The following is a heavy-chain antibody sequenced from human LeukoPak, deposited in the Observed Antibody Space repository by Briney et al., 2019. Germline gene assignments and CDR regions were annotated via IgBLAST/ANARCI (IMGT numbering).Heavy chain of an antibody. Sequence: SETLSLTCNVSGGSISSGSYYWSWIRQPPGKGLEWIGYIYYSGSTNYNPSLKSRVTISVDTSKNQFSLKLSSVTAADTAVYYCARAAGSKSVSEPFDYWGQGTLVTVSS. CDR1: GGSISSGSYY. CDR2: IYYSGST. CDR3: ARAAGSKSVSEPFDY. J-gene: IGHJ4*02. D-gene: IGHD1-14*01. V-gene: IGHV4-61*01.